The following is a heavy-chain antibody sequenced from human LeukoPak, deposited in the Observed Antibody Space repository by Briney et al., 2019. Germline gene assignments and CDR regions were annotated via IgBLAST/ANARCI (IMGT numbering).Heavy chain of an antibody. D-gene: IGHD4-17*01. J-gene: IGHJ5*02. CDR3: AKMEDGDYGGWWFDP. CDR1: GDSVSSNSAA. V-gene: IGHV6-1*01. CDR2: TYYRSKWYN. Sequence: SQTLSLTCAISGDSVSSNSAAWNWIRQSPSRGLEWLGRTYYRSKWYNDYAVSVKSRITINPDTSKNQFSLQLNSVTPEDTAVYYCAKMEDGDYGGWWFDPWGQGILVTVSS.